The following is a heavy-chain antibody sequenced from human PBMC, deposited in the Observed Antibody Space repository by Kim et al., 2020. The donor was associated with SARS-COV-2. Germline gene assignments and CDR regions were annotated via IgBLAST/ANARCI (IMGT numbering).Heavy chain of an antibody. V-gene: IGHV1-24*01. CDR1: GYTLTELS. CDR2: FDPEDGET. D-gene: IGHD6-13*01. J-gene: IGHJ4*02. CDR3: ATDSIAAAGLYYFDY. Sequence: ASVKVSCKVSGYTLTELSMHWVRQDPGKGLEWMGGFDPEDGETIYAQKFQGRVTMTEDTSTDTAYMELSSLRSEDTAVYYCATDSIAAAGLYYFDYWGQGTLVTVSS.